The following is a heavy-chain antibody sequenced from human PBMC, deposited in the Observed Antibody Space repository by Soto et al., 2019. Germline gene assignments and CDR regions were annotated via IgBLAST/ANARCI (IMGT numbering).Heavy chain of an antibody. CDR3: ARVGSGYSHYYYYYVMDV. J-gene: IGHJ6*02. V-gene: IGHV1-18*01. Sequence: ASGKVYCKASVYTFTSYGISWVRQAPGQGLEWMGWISAYNGNTNYAQKLQGRVTMTTDTSKSTAYMDLRSLRSDDTAVYYCARVGSGYSHYYYYYVMDVWGQGTTVTVSS. CDR1: VYTFTSYG. CDR2: ISAYNGNT. D-gene: IGHD3-22*01.